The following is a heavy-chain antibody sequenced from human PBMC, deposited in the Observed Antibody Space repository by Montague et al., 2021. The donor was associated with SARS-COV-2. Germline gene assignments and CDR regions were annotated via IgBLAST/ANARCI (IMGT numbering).Heavy chain of an antibody. J-gene: IGHJ4*02. CDR2: ISRNSDYT. D-gene: IGHD1-26*01. CDR3: ARGGIVGATLFDS. CDR1: GFPFNNFG. Sequence: SLRLSFAASGFPFNNFGMQWVRQAPGKGLEWVAAISRNSDYTYYADSLKGRFTISRDNAKTSLYLQLNSLRAEDTAVYYCARGGIVGATLFDSWGQGTLVTVSS. V-gene: IGHV3-21*01.